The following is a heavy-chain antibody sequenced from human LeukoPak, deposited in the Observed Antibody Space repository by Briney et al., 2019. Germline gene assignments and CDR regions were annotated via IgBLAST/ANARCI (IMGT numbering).Heavy chain of an antibody. J-gene: IGHJ5*02. CDR2: IGYDGSKK. CDR3: ARWGGSFSSRFDP. V-gene: IGHV3-33*01. Sequence: GGSLRLSCAASGFTFSSYGMHWVRQAPGEGLEWVAYIGYDGSKKYYSDSVKGRFTISRVNSKNTVFLHMKTLRVEDTAPYYCARWGGSFSSRFDPWGQGTPVTVSS. CDR1: GFTFSSYG. D-gene: IGHD1-26*01.